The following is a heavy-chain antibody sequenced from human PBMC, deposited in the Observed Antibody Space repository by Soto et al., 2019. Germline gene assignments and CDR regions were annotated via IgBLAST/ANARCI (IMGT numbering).Heavy chain of an antibody. CDR1: GDSITGGDYY. J-gene: IGHJ5*01. CDR2: IFYSGST. D-gene: IGHD6-19*01. V-gene: IGHV4-30-4*01. Sequence: SETLSLTCTVSGDSITGGDYYWSWVRQPPGKGLEWIGYIFYSGSTYYKASLKSRVTISLDMSRNQFSLKLTSVTAADTAVYYCARAEVAVAGSGWFDAWGHGTLVTGSS. CDR3: ARAEVAVAGSGWFDA.